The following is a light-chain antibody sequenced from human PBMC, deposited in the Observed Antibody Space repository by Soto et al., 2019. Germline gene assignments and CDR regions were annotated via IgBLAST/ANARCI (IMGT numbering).Light chain of an antibody. CDR1: QTISSW. CDR2: AAS. Sequence: DIQMTQCPSTLAGAVGDRVTITCRASQTISSWSAWHQQQPGTAPKLLIYAASSLQSGVPSRFSGSGSGTDFTLTISSLQPEDFATYYCQQSYSTLWTFGQGTKVDI. J-gene: IGKJ1*01. V-gene: IGKV1-39*01. CDR3: QQSYSTLWT.